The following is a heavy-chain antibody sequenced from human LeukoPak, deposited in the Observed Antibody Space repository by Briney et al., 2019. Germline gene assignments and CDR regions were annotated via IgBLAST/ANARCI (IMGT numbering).Heavy chain of an antibody. J-gene: IGHJ4*02. CDR3: ARDYNYAFDN. CDR2: IGISSGNT. CDR1: GFTFSDYN. V-gene: IGHV3-11*06. Sequence: GSLSLSCAASGFTFSDYNMSWVRQAPGKGLEWISYIGISSGNTKYADDVKGRFTISGNSAKNSLYLKMNSLRVEDTAGYYCARDYNYAFDNWGQGTLVTVSS. D-gene: IGHD1-1*01.